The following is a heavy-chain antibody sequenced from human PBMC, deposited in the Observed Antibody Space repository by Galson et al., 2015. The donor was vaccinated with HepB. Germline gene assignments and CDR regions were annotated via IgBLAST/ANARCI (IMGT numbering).Heavy chain of an antibody. V-gene: IGHV3-21*01. D-gene: IGHD3-22*01. J-gene: IGHJ4*02. CDR1: GFTFSSYS. CDR3: AKDGAVVAVPFDY. CDR2: ISSSSSYI. Sequence: SLRLSCAASGFTFSSYSMNWVRQAPGKGLEWVSSISSSSSYIYYADSVKGRFTISRDNAKNSLYLQMNSLRAEDTPVYYCAKDGAVVAVPFDYWGQGTLVTVSS.